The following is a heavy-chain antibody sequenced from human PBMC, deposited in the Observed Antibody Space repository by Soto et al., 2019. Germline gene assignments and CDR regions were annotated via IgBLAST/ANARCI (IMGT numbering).Heavy chain of an antibody. Sequence: SVKVSCKTSGSTFTSNSMHWVRQAPGQRPEWMGWVNVGNGNTKYSQKFQGRVTITRDTSASTAYMELSSLRSEDTALYYCAREALVGTTTRGFYYGMDVWGQGTTVTVSS. V-gene: IGHV1-3*01. D-gene: IGHD1-26*01. J-gene: IGHJ6*02. CDR3: AREALVGTTTRGFYYGMDV. CDR1: GSTFTSNS. CDR2: VNVGNGNT.